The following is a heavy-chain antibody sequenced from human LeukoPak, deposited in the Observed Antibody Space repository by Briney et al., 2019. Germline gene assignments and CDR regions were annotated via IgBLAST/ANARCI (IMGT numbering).Heavy chain of an antibody. CDR3: ARDGGGDSSGYYSAPFDY. D-gene: IGHD3-22*01. CDR1: GGSVSSGSYY. CDR2: IYYSGST. Sequence: SETLSLTCTVSGGSVSSGSYYWSWIRQPPGKGLEWIGYIYYSGSTYYNPPLKSRVTISVDTSKNQFSLKLSSVTAADTAVYYCARDGGGDSSGYYSAPFDYWGQGTLVTVSS. V-gene: IGHV4-61*01. J-gene: IGHJ4*02.